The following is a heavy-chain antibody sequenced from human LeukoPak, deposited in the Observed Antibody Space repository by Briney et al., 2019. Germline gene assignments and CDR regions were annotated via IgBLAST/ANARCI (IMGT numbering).Heavy chain of an antibody. V-gene: IGHV5-51*01. D-gene: IGHD3-22*01. J-gene: IGHJ3*02. CDR3: ARGRDYYDSSGYLSDAFDI. Sequence: GGSLKISCKGSGYSFTSYWIGWVRQMPGKGLEWMGIIYPGDSDTRYSPSFQGQVTISADKSISTAYLQWSSLKASDTAVYYCARGRDYYDSSGYLSDAFDIWGQGTMVTVSS. CDR2: IYPGDSDT. CDR1: GYSFTSYW.